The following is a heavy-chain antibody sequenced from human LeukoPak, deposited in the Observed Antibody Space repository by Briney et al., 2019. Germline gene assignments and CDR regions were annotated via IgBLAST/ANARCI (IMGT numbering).Heavy chain of an antibody. CDR3: ARGPGRLGYCSGGSCQGYWFDP. CDR1: GGSISSGSYY. V-gene: IGHV4-61*02. CDR2: IYTSGST. D-gene: IGHD2-15*01. J-gene: IGHJ5*02. Sequence: PSQTLSLTCTVSGGSISSGSYYWSWIRQPAGKGLEWIGRIYTSGSTNYNPSLKSRVTISVDTSKNQFSLKLSSVTAADTAVYYCARGPGRLGYCSGGSCQGYWFDPWGQGTLVTVYS.